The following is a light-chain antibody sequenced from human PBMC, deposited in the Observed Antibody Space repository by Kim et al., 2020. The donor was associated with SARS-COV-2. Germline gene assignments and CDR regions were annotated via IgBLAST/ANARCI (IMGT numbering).Light chain of an antibody. CDR2: AAS. Sequence: DIQMTQSPSSLSASVGDRVSITFRASQNIDNYLNWYQQKPGKAPNLLIHAASTLHSGVPSRFGGSGYGTEFTLTITNLQPEDFASYHCQQTYSTRYTFGQGTKLEI. V-gene: IGKV1-39*01. CDR3: QQTYSTRYT. J-gene: IGKJ2*01. CDR1: QNIDNY.